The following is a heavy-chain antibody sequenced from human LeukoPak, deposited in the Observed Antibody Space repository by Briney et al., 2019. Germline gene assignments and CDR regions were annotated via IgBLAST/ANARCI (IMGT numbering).Heavy chain of an antibody. CDR1: GFPFSNAY. CDR2: KTDGGTT. CDR3: TTDLRLAVAASVPGGY. D-gene: IGHD6-19*01. V-gene: IGHV3-15*01. Sequence: TGGSLRLSCAASGFPFSNAYMRSKTDGGTTDSAAPVKGRFTISRDDSKNTLYLQMNSLKTEDTALYYCTTDLRLAVAASVPGGYWGQGTLVTVSS. J-gene: IGHJ4*02.